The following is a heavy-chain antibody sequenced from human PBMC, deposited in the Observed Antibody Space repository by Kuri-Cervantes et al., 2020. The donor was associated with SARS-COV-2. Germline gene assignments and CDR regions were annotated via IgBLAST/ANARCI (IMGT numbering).Heavy chain of an antibody. CDR3: ARLVPAAILSFYYYGMDV. J-gene: IGHJ6*02. D-gene: IGHD2-2*01. CDR1: GYTLTELS. Sequence: ASVKVSCKVSGYTLTELSMHWVRQAPGKGLEWMGGFDPEDGETIYAQKLQGRVTMTTDTSTSTAYMELRSLRSDDTAVYYCARLVPAAILSFYYYGMDVWGQGTTVTVSS. CDR2: FDPEDGET. V-gene: IGHV1-24*01.